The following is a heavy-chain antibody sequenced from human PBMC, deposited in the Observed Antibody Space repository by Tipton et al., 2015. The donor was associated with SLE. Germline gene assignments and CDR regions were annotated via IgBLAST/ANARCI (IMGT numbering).Heavy chain of an antibody. CDR1: GDSIINGGYY. CDR2: IYYSGST. V-gene: IGHV4-31*03. D-gene: IGHD6-13*01. CDR3: ARDQQRVQGWFDP. Sequence: TLSLTCTVSGDSIINGGYYWSWIRQHPGKGLEWIGYIYYSGSTYYNPSLKSRVTISLDTSKNQFSPKLSSVTAADTAVYYCARDQQRVQGWFDPWGQGTLVTVSS. J-gene: IGHJ5*02.